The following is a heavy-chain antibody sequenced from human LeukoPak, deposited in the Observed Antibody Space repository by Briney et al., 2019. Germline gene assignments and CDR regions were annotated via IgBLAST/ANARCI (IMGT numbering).Heavy chain of an antibody. CDR1: GFTFGDYA. J-gene: IGHJ4*02. V-gene: IGHV3-49*04. Sequence: SGGSLRLSRTASGFTFGDYAMSWVRQGPGKGLEWVGFIRSKAYGGTTEYAASVKGRFTISRDDSKSIAYLQMNSLKTEDTAVYYCTRGPYSSSPTDYWGQGTLVTVSS. CDR2: IRSKAYGGTT. CDR3: TRGPYSSSPTDY. D-gene: IGHD6-6*01.